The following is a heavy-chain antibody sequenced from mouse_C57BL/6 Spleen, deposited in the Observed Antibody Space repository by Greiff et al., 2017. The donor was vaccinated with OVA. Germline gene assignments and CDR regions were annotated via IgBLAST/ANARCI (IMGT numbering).Heavy chain of an antibody. CDR3: ASGYYGSGAD. CDR2: INPSTGGT. J-gene: IGHJ3*01. CDR1: GYSFTGYY. D-gene: IGHD1-1*01. Sequence: VQLQQSGPELVKPGASVKISCKASGYSFTGYYMNWVKQSPEKSLEWIGEINPSTGGTTYNQKFKAKATLTVDKSSSTAYMQLKSLTSEDSAVYYCASGYYGSGADWGQGTLVTVSA. V-gene: IGHV1-42*01.